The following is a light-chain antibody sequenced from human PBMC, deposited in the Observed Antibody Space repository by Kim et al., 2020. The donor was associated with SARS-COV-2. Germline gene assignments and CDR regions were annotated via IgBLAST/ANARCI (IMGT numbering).Light chain of an antibody. V-gene: IGLV3-19*01. CDR1: SLRSYY. J-gene: IGLJ1*01. CDR2: GKN. CDR3: NSRDSSGTHYV. Sequence: SSELTQDPAVSVALGQTVRITCQGDSLRSYYASWYQQRPGQAPVLVIHGKNNRPSGIPDRFSGSSSGNTASLTITGAQAEDEADYYCNSRDSSGTHYVFGTGTKVTV.